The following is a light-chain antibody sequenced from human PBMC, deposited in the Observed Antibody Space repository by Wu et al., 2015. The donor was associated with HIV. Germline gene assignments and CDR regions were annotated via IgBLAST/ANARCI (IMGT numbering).Light chain of an antibody. CDR2: GAS. CDR1: QSVNKNY. Sequence: EIVLTQSPGTLSLSPGESASLSCRASQSVNKNYLAWYQQRFGQAPRLLIYGASSRAPGIPDKFSAGGSGTDFSLTINRLEPEDFGVYYCQQYGSSPLTVGGGTKVEIK. J-gene: IGKJ4*01. CDR3: QQYGSSPLT. V-gene: IGKV3-20*01.